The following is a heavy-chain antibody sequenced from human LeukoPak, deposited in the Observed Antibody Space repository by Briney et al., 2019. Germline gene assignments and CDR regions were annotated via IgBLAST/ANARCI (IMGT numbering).Heavy chain of an antibody. CDR1: GGSISSYY. J-gene: IGHJ6*03. CDR3: ARERIGVHYYMDV. CDR2: IYYSGST. D-gene: IGHD2-15*01. V-gene: IGHV4-59*01. Sequence: SETLSLTCTVSGGSISSYYWSWIRQPPGKGLEWIGYIYYSGSTNYNPSLKSRVTISVDTSKNQFSLKLSSVTAADTAVYYCARERIGVHYYMDVWGKGTTVTVSS.